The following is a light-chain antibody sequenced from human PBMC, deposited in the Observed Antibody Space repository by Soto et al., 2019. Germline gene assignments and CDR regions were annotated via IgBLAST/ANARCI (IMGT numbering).Light chain of an antibody. Sequence: QSVLTQPASVSGSPGQSITISCTGTSSDVGGYNYVSWFQQHPGKAPKLKIYEVSNRPSGVSNRFSGSKSGYTASLTISELQAEDEADYYCTSFTNSSNWVFGGGTQLTVL. V-gene: IGLV2-14*03. J-gene: IGLJ3*02. CDR3: TSFTNSSNWV. CDR2: EVS. CDR1: SSDVGGYNY.